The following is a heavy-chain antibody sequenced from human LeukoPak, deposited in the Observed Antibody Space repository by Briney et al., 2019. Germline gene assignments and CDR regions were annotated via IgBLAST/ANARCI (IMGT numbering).Heavy chain of an antibody. J-gene: IGHJ4*02. CDR2: INHSGST. CDR3: ARGGYSYGY. CDR1: GGSISSSNW. D-gene: IGHD5-18*01. V-gene: IGHV4-4*02. Sequence: SGTLSLTCAVSGGSISSSNWWSWVRQPPGKGLEWIGEINHSGSTNYNPSLKSRVTISVDTSKNQFSLKLSSVTAADTAVHYCARGGYSYGYWGQGTLVTVSS.